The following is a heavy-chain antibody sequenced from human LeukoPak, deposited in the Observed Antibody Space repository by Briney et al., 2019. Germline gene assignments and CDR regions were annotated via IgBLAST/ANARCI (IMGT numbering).Heavy chain of an antibody. CDR3: ARSIAAADCFDY. D-gene: IGHD6-13*01. J-gene: IGHJ4*02. Sequence: SETLSLTCTVSGGSISSSSYYWSWIRQPPGKGLEWIGYIYYSGSTYYNPSLKSRVTISVDTSKNQFSLKLSSVTAADTAVYYCARSIAAADCFDYWGQGTLVSVSS. V-gene: IGHV4-30-4*08. CDR2: IYYSGST. CDR1: GGSISSSSYY.